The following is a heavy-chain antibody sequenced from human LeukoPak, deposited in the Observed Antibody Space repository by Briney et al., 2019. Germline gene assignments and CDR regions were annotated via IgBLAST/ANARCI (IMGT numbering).Heavy chain of an antibody. J-gene: IGHJ3*02. D-gene: IGHD2-2*01. CDR3: ARDQKPAAFGAFDI. CDR1: GGTFSSYA. V-gene: IGHV1-69*13. CDR2: IIPIFGTA. Sequence: SVKVSCKASGGTFSSYAISWVRQAPGQGLEWMGGIIPIFGTANYAQEFQGRVTITADESTSTAYMELSSLRSEDTAVYYCARDQKPAAFGAFDIWGQGTMVTVSS.